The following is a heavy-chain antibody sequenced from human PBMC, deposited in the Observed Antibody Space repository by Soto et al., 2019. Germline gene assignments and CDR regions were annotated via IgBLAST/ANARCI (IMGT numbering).Heavy chain of an antibody. CDR1: GFTFSSYG. D-gene: IGHD1-1*01. J-gene: IGHJ4*02. V-gene: IGHV3-30*18. CDR2: ISYDGINK. CDR3: AKSVYNWNDGFFDY. Sequence: QVQLVESGGGVVQPGRSLRLSCAASGFTFSSYGMHWVRQAPGKGLEWVAVISYDGINKYYADSVKGRITISRDNSKNTLYLQTNSLRAEDTAVYYGAKSVYNWNDGFFDYWGQGTLVTVSS.